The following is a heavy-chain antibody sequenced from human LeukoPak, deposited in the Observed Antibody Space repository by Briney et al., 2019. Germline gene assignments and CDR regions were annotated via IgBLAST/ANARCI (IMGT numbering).Heavy chain of an antibody. CDR1: GGSISSYY. CDR3: TREYNPSWYDRFDH. Sequence: SETLSLTCTVSGGSISSYYWSWIRQPPGKGLEWIGYIYYSGSTNYNPSLKSRVIISVDTPKNQISLQLNSVTPEDTAVYYCTREYNPSWYDRFDHWGQGTLVTVSS. V-gene: IGHV4-59*08. J-gene: IGHJ4*02. D-gene: IGHD6-13*01. CDR2: IYYSGST.